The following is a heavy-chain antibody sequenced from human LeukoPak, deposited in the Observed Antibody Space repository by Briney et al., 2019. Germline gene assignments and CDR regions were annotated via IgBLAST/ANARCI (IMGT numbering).Heavy chain of an antibody. V-gene: IGHV3-11*06. J-gene: IGHJ4*02. Sequence: GSLRLSCAASGFTFSDYYMSWIRQAPGKGLEWVSYISSSSSYTNYADSVKGRFTISRDNAKNSLYLQMNSLRAEDTAVYYCARDRDGDYEDYFDYWGQGTLVTVSS. D-gene: IGHD4-17*01. CDR2: ISSSSSYT. CDR3: ARDRDGDYEDYFDY. CDR1: GFTFSDYY.